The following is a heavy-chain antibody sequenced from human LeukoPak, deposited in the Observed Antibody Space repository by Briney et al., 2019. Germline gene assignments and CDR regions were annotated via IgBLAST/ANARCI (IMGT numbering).Heavy chain of an antibody. D-gene: IGHD3-3*01. CDR3: ARDSYYDFWSGYYREFDY. J-gene: IGHJ4*02. V-gene: IGHV4-34*01. CDR1: GGSFSGYY. Sequence: SSETLSLTCAVYGGSFSGYYWSWIRQPPGRGLEWIGEINHSGSTNYNPSLKSRVTISVDTSKNQFSLKLSSVTAADTAVYYCARDSYYDFWSGYYREFDYWGQGTLVTVSS. CDR2: INHSGST.